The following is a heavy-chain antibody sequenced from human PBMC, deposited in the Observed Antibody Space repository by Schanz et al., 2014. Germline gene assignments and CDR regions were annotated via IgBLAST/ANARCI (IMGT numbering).Heavy chain of an antibody. CDR2: ISSSSSYI. CDR1: GFTFSTYA. D-gene: IGHD4-17*01. Sequence: EVQLLESGGGLVQPGGSLRLSCAASGFTFSTYAMSWVRQAPGKGLEWVSSISSSSSYIYYADSVKGRFTISRDNAKNSLYLQMNSLRAEDTTVYYCGRDRGHGDLPGDIWGQGTMVTVSS. J-gene: IGHJ3*02. V-gene: IGHV3-21*01. CDR3: GRDRGHGDLPGDI.